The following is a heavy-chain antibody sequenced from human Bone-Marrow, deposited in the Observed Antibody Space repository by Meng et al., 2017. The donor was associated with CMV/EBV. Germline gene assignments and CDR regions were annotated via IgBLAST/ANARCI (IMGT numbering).Heavy chain of an antibody. D-gene: IGHD3-3*01. V-gene: IGHV1-8*01. Sequence: ASVKVSCKASGYTFTSYDINWVRQATGQGLEWMGWMNPNSGNTGYAQKFQGRVTMTRNTSISTAYMELSSLRSEDTAVYYCAREETYYDFWSGYYIRKRGRDGNAFDIWGQGTMVTVSS. CDR3: AREETYYDFWSGYYIRKRGRDGNAFDI. CDR1: GYTFTSYD. J-gene: IGHJ3*02. CDR2: MNPNSGNT.